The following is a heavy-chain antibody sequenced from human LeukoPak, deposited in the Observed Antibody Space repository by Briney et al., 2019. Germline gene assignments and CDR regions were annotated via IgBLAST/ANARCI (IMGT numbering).Heavy chain of an antibody. Sequence: ASVKVSCKASGGTFSSYAISWVRQAPGQGLEWMGGIIPIFGTANYAQKFQGRVTITADESTSTAYMELSSLRSEDTAVYYCAGGVRLGYYYDSSGYYPFGYWGQGTLVTVSS. CDR1: GGTFSSYA. CDR2: IIPIFGTA. D-gene: IGHD3-22*01. J-gene: IGHJ4*02. V-gene: IGHV1-69*13. CDR3: AGGVRLGYYYDSSGYYPFGY.